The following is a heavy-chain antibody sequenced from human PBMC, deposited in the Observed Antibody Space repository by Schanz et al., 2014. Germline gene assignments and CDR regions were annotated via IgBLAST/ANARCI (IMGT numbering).Heavy chain of an antibody. CDR2: IVGGGGRT. D-gene: IGHD3-3*01. V-gene: IGHV3-23*01. CDR1: GFTFSGYA. J-gene: IGHJ5*02. CDR3: ARQPGRNTGSGVVSNWFDP. Sequence: EVQLLESGGGLVQPGGSLRISCAASGFTFSGYAMSWVRQAPGKGLEWVSSIVGGGGRTYYADSVKGRFTISRDNSKNTLYLQMNSLRVEDTAVYYCARQPGRNTGSGVVSNWFDPWGQGTLVTVSS.